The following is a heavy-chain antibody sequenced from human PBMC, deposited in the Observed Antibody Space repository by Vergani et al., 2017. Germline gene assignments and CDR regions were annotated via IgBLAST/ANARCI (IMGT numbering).Heavy chain of an antibody. V-gene: IGHV3-30*03. CDR2: ISYDGSNK. Sequence: QVQLLQSGGGVVQPGGSLRLSCAASGFTFSSYSMNWVRQAPGKGLEWVAVISYDGSNKYYADSVKGRFTISRDNSKNTLYLQMNSLRAEDTAVYYCARAPQVVPAAHKPPFDYWGQGTLVTVSS. CDR3: ARAPQVVPAAHKPPFDY. D-gene: IGHD2-2*01. J-gene: IGHJ4*02. CDR1: GFTFSSYS.